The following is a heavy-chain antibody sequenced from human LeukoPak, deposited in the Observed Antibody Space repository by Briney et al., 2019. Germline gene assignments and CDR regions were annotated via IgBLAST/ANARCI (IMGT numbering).Heavy chain of an antibody. Sequence: SETLSLTCTVSGGSVSSGSYYWSWIRQPPGKGLEWIGYIYHSGTTYYNPFLQSRVTMSVDTSKNQFSLKLSSVTAVDTAVYYCARKENVYYYFDYWGQGTLVTVSS. D-gene: IGHD3-10*01. CDR3: ARKENVYYYFDY. J-gene: IGHJ4*02. V-gene: IGHV4-61*01. CDR2: IYHSGTT. CDR1: GGSVSSGSYY.